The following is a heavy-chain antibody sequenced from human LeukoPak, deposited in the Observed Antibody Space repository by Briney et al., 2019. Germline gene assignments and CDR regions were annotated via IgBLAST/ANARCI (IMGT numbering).Heavy chain of an antibody. D-gene: IGHD3-16*02. CDR2: LSGSAGGT. CDR1: GITLSNYA. Sequence: GGSLRLSCGVSGITLSNYAMSWVRQAPGKGLEWVAGLSGSAGGTTYAASVKGRFTISRDNSKNTLFLQMDRLRAEDTAVYFCAKRGVVVRVFLVGFHREASYFDSWGQGAQVTVSS. J-gene: IGHJ4*02. CDR3: AKRGVVVRVFLVGFHREASYFDS. V-gene: IGHV3-23*01.